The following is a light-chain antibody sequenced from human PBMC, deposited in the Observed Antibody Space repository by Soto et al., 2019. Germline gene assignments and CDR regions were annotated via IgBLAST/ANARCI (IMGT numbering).Light chain of an antibody. CDR2: GAS. V-gene: IGKV3-20*01. J-gene: IGKJ1*01. CDR1: QSVSSNY. Sequence: EIVLTQSPGTLSLSPGERATLSCRASQSVSSNYLAWYQQKHGQAPRLLIYGASSRATGIPDRFSGSGSGTDFILTISRLGPEDFAVYYCQQYASTPSGTFGQGTKVEIK. CDR3: QQYASTPSGT.